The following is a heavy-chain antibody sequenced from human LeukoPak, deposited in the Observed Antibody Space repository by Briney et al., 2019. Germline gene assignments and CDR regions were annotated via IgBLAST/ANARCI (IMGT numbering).Heavy chain of an antibody. CDR3: ADNLSR. Sequence: GGSLRLSCAASGFTFSSHSMNWVRQAPGRGLEWISYIHTTGNTIYYADSVKGRFTISRDNAKKSLYLQMNSLRAEDTAVYYCADNLSRWGQGTLVTVSS. CDR1: GFTFSSHS. J-gene: IGHJ4*02. CDR2: IHTTGNTI. V-gene: IGHV3-48*04. D-gene: IGHD1-1*01.